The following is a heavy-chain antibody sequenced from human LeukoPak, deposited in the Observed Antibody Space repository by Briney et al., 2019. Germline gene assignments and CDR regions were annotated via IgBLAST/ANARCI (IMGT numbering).Heavy chain of an antibody. CDR2: INHSGST. CDR3: ARGRRSSSSPFDY. CDR1: GGSFSGHY. D-gene: IGHD6-13*01. J-gene: IGHJ4*02. V-gene: IGHV4-34*01. Sequence: PSETLSLTCAVYGGSFSGHYWSWIRQPPGKGLEWIGEINHSGSTNYNPSLKSRVTISVDTSKNQFSLKLSSVTAADTAVYYCARGRRSSSSPFDYWGQGTLVTVSS.